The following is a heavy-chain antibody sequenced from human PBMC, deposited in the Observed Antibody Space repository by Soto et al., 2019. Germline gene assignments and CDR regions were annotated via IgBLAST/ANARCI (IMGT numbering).Heavy chain of an antibody. CDR3: VSGAVAADDAFDI. CDR1: GFTFSSYS. V-gene: IGHV3-48*01. Sequence: HPGGSLRLSCAASGFTFSSYSMNWVRQAPGKGLEWVSYISSSSSTIYYADSVKGRFTISRDNAKNSLYLQMNSLRAEDTAVYYCVSGAVAADDAFDIWGQGTMVTVSS. J-gene: IGHJ3*02. CDR2: ISSSSSTI. D-gene: IGHD6-19*01.